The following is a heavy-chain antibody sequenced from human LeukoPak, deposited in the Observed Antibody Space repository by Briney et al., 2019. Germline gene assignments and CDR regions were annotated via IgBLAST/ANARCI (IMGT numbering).Heavy chain of an antibody. Sequence: SETLSLTCAVYGGSFSGYYWRWIRQPPGKGLEWIGEINHSGSTNYNPYLKSRCTISVDTSKNQFSLKLSTVTAADTAVYYSARGVRRQIWLHIPINWGQGTLVTVSS. V-gene: IGHV4-34*01. D-gene: IGHD5-18*01. CDR2: INHSGST. CDR3: ARGVRRQIWLHIPIN. CDR1: GGSFSGYY. J-gene: IGHJ4*02.